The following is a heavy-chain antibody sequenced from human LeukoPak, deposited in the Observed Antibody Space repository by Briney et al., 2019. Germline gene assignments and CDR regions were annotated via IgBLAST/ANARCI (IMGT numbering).Heavy chain of an antibody. Sequence: SETLSLTCTVSGGSISSGSYYWSWIRQPAGKGLEWIGRMYTSGNTNYNPSLKSRVTISVDTSKNRFSLKLSSVTAADTAVYYCARVVAGTNDYWGQGTLVTVSS. CDR2: MYTSGNT. V-gene: IGHV4-61*02. J-gene: IGHJ4*02. D-gene: IGHD6-19*01. CDR1: GGSISSGSYY. CDR3: ARVVAGTNDY.